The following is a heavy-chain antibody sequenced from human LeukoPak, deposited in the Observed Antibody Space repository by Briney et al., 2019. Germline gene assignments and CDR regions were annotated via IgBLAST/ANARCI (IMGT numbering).Heavy chain of an antibody. CDR2: IYYSGST. CDR1: GGSISSYY. V-gene: IGHV4-59*08. Sequence: SETLSLTCTVSGGSISSYYWSWIRQPPGKGLEWIGYIYYSGSTNYNPSLKGRVTISVDTSKNQFSLKLSSVTAADTAVYYCARHVREYSSLGYWGQGTLVTVSS. J-gene: IGHJ4*02. D-gene: IGHD6-6*01. CDR3: ARHVREYSSLGY.